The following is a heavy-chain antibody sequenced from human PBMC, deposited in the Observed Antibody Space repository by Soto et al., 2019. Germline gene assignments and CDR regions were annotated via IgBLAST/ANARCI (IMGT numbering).Heavy chain of an antibody. CDR2: INSDGSST. CDR3: VRGEGGWETY. V-gene: IGHV3-74*01. J-gene: IGHJ4*02. CDR1: GFTFNSYS. Sequence: GGSLRLSCAASGFTFNSYSMNWVRQAPGKGLVWVSRINSDGSSTTYADSVKGRFTISRDNAKNTLYLQMNSLRAEDTAVYYCVRGEGGWETYWGQGTLVTVSS. D-gene: IGHD6-19*01.